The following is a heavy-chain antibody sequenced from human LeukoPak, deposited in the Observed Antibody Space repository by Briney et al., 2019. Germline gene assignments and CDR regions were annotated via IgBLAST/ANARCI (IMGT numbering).Heavy chain of an antibody. CDR1: GFTFSDYY. CDR2: IKQDGSEK. CDR3: ARDQRYSYANMDV. J-gene: IGHJ6*04. D-gene: IGHD5-18*01. Sequence: GGSLRLSCAASGFTFSDYYMSWVRQAPGKGLEWVANIKQDGSEKYYVDSVKGRFTISRDNAKNSLYLQMNSLRAEDTAVYYCARDQRYSYANMDVWGKGTTVTVSS. V-gene: IGHV3-7*01.